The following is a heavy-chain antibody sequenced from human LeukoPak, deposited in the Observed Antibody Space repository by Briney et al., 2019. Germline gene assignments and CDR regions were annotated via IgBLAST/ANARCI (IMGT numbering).Heavy chain of an antibody. CDR2: ISSSSSYI. Sequence: SGGSLRLSCAASGFTFSSYSMNWVRQAPGKGLEWVSSISSSSSYIYYADSVKGRFTISRDNAKNSLYLQMNSLRAEDTAVYYCARDGGYDEGLDYWGQGTLVTVSS. D-gene: IGHD5-18*01. V-gene: IGHV3-21*01. J-gene: IGHJ4*02. CDR1: GFTFSSYS. CDR3: ARDGGYDEGLDY.